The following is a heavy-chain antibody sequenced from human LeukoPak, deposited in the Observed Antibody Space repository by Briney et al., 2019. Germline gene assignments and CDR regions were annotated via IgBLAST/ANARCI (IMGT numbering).Heavy chain of an antibody. D-gene: IGHD3-10*01. J-gene: IGHJ4*02. CDR1: GYSFTSYY. CDR2: INPRGGSA. Sequence: ASVKVSCKASGYSFTSYYMHWVRQAPGQGLEWMGIINPRGGSASYAQNFQGRVTMTRDTSTSTVYMELNSPRSEDTAVYYCARVLDYYGSGGYDYWGQGTLVTVSS. CDR3: ARVLDYYGSGGYDY. V-gene: IGHV1-46*01.